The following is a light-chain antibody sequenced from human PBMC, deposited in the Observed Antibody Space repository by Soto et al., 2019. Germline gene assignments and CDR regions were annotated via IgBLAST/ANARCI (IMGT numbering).Light chain of an antibody. J-gene: IGKJ1*01. CDR2: AAS. V-gene: IGKV1-5*01. CDR3: QQYYSYPWT. CDR1: QSISTW. Sequence: DIQMTQSPSTLSASVGDRVTITCRASQSISTWLAWYQQKPGKAPKLLIYAASTLQSGVPSRFSGSGSGTDFTLTISCLQSEDFATYYCQQYYSYPWTFGQGTKVDMK.